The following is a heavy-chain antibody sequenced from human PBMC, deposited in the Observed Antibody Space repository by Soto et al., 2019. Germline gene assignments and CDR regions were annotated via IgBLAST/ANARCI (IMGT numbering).Heavy chain of an antibody. D-gene: IGHD5-12*01. CDR3: AAGGGLPRYY. V-gene: IGHV4-59*12. J-gene: IGHJ4*02. CDR1: GGSIGSYY. Sequence: SETLSLTCSVSGGSIGSYYWSWIRQPPGKGLEWIGYIHESGNTNSSPSLKSRVTISVDRSKNQFSLKLSSVTAADTAVYYCAAGGGLPRYYWGQGTLVTVSS. CDR2: IHESGNT.